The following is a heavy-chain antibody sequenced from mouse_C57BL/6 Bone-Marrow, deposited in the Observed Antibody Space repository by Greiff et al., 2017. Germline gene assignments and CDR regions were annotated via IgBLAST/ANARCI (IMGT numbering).Heavy chain of an antibody. D-gene: IGHD1-1*02. V-gene: IGHV1-64*01. CDR1: GYTFPSYW. Sequence: QVQLQQPGAELVKPGASVKLSCKASGYTFPSYWMHWVKQRPGQGLEWIGMIHPNSGRTNYNEKVKSKVTLTVDKSSITAYRQRISLTSEDSAVYDCAGGLSDFYAMDYWGQGTSVTVSS. CDR3: AGGLSDFYAMDY. J-gene: IGHJ4*01. CDR2: IHPNSGRT.